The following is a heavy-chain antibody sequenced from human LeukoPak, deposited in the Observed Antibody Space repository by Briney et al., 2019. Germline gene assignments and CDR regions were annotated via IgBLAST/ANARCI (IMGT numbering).Heavy chain of an antibody. Sequence: GGSLRLSCAASGFTFSSYEMNWVRQAPGKGLEWVSYISSSGSTIYYADSVKGRFTISRDNAKNSLYLQMNSLRAEDTAVYYCAKEAASGSYSLGYFDYWGQGTLVTVSS. CDR3: AKEAASGSYSLGYFDY. CDR1: GFTFSSYE. CDR2: ISSSGSTI. D-gene: IGHD1-26*01. V-gene: IGHV3-48*03. J-gene: IGHJ4*02.